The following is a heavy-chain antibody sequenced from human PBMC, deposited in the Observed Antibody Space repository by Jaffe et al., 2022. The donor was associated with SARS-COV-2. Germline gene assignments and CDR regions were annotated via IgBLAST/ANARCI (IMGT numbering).Heavy chain of an antibody. CDR2: INPKDGTT. J-gene: IGHJ4*02. V-gene: IGHV1-46*01. CDR1: GYTFTAYY. D-gene: IGHD3-16*01. CDR3: ARSWGGSFGNPPLY. Sequence: QVQLVQSGTEVKKPGASVTVSCKASGYTFTAYYIHWVRQAPGQGLEWMGIINPKDGTTSYAQKFQGRVTTTRDTSTSTVYIELSSLTSEDTALYYCARSWGGSFGNPPLYWGQGTLVSVSS.